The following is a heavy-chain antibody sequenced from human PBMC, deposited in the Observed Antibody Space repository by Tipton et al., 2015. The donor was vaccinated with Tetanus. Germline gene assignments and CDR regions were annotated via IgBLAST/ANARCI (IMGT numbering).Heavy chain of an antibody. CDR2: ISSSSSYI. Sequence: SLRLSCAASGFTFSSYSMNWVRQAPGKGLEWVSSISSSSSYIYYADSVKGRFTISRDNAKNSLYLQMNSLRAEDTAVYYCARDFSDDDVGPRGVYFDYWGQGTLVTVSS. V-gene: IGHV3-21*01. CDR3: ARDFSDDDVGPRGVYFDY. CDR1: GFTFSSYS. J-gene: IGHJ4*02. D-gene: IGHD1-1*01.